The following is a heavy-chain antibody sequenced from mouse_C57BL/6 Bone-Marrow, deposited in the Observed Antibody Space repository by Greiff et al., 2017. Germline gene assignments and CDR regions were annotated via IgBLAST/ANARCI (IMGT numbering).Heavy chain of an antibody. CDR1: GYTFTSYW. CDR3: ARTEFYGYFDY. J-gene: IGHJ2*01. D-gene: IGHD1-1*01. V-gene: IGHV1-50*01. CDR2: IDPSDSYT. Sequence: QVQLQQSGAELVKPGASVKLSCKASGYTFTSYWMQWVKQRPGQGLEWIGEIDPSDSYTNYNQKFKGKATLTVDPSSSTAYMQLSSLTSEDSAVYYCARTEFYGYFDYWGQGTTLTVSS.